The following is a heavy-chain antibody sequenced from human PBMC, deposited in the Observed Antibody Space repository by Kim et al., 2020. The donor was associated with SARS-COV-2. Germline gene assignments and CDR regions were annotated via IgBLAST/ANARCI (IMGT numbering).Heavy chain of an antibody. CDR3: GGHGAFSY. CDR2: IRGGGDT. J-gene: IGHJ4*02. V-gene: IGHV3-23*01. Sequence: GGSLRLSCAASGFTLSNNAMTWVRQAPGKGLEWVSDIRGGGDTYSADSVKGRFIFSRDDSQNVLFLQMDRLRADDTALYYGGGHGAFSYWGQGTLVSVSS. D-gene: IGHD3-16*01. CDR1: GFTLSNNA.